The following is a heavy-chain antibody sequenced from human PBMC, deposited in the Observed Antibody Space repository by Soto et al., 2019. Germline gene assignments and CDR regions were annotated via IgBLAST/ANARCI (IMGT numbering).Heavy chain of an antibody. D-gene: IGHD2-15*01. CDR2: ISAYNGNT. J-gene: IGHJ4*02. Sequence: ASVKVSCKASGYTFTSYGISWVRQAPGQGLEWMGWISAYNGNTNYAQKLQGRVTMTTDTSTSTAYKELRSLRSDDSAVYYCARDCSGGSCYGWYFDYWGQGTLVTVSS. CDR3: ARDCSGGSCYGWYFDY. CDR1: GYTFTSYG. V-gene: IGHV1-18*01.